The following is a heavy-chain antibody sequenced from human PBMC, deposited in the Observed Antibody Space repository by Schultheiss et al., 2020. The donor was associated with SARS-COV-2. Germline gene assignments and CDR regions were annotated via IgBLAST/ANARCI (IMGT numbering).Heavy chain of an antibody. CDR3: ARPPQTVYYYYMDV. D-gene: IGHD4-17*01. CDR2: ISSSSSYI. V-gene: IGHV3-21*01. CDR1: GFTFSSYS. Sequence: GESLMISCAASGFTFSSYSMNWVRQAPGKGLEWVSSISSSSSYIYYADSVKGRFTISRDNSKNSLYLQMNSLRAEDTAVFYCARPPQTVYYYYMDVWGKGTTVTVSS. J-gene: IGHJ6*03.